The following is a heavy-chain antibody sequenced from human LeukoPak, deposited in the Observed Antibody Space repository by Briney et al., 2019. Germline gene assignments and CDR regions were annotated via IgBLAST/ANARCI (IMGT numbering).Heavy chain of an antibody. CDR1: GYTFTSYG. J-gene: IGHJ6*02. CDR2: TSAYNGNT. CDR3: ARVRQNSYGYYYYGMDV. Sequence: ASVTVSCKASGYTFTSYGISWVRQAPGQGLEWMGWTSAYNGNTNYAQELQGRVIITTDTSTSTAHMELRSLRSDDTAVYYCARVRQNSYGYYYYGMDVWGQGTTVTVSS. D-gene: IGHD5-18*01. V-gene: IGHV1-18*01.